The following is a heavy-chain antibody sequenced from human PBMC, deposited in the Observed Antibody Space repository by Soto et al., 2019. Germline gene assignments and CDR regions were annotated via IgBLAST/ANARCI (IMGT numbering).Heavy chain of an antibody. CDR2: IGPESGAT. V-gene: IGHV1-2*02. D-gene: IGHD1-26*01. CDR3: GRGRSGQIVIFY. Sequence: VKVSCKTSGYTFTGHYIHWVRQAPQQGPEWMGEIGPESGATRSSEKFRGRVTMTMDTSITTVYMELRNLSPDDTAVYYCGRGRSGQIVIFYWGQGTPVTVSS. J-gene: IGHJ4*02. CDR1: GYTFTGHY.